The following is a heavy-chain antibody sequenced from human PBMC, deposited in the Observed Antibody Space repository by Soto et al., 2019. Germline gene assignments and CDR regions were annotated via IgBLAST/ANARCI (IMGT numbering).Heavy chain of an antibody. V-gene: IGHV1-3*01. CDR1: GYTFTSYA. CDR2: INAGNGNT. Sequence: QVQLVQSGAEVKKPGASVKVSCKASGYTFTSYAMHWVRQAPGHRLEWMGWINAGNGNTKYSQKFQGRVTITRDTSASTAYMELSSLRSEDTAVYYCARGRSGTNNFDYWGQGTLVTVSS. J-gene: IGHJ4*02. CDR3: ARGRSGTNNFDY. D-gene: IGHD1-7*01.